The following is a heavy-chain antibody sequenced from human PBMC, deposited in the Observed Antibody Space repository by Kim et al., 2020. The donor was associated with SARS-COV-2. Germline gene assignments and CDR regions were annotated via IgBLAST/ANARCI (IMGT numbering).Heavy chain of an antibody. Sequence: ADSVKGRFTISRDNSKNTLYLQMNSLRAEDTAVYYCARDGGFIAVAGIHYWGQGTLVTVSS. D-gene: IGHD6-19*01. J-gene: IGHJ4*02. V-gene: IGHV3-30*01. CDR3: ARDGGFIAVAGIHY.